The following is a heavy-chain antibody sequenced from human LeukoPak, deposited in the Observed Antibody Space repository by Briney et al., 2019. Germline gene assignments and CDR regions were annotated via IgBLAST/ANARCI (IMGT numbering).Heavy chain of an antibody. Sequence: ASVKVSCKASGYTFTSYDINWVRQATGQGLEWMGWMNPDSGNTGYAQKFQGRVTMTRNTSISTAYMELSSLRSEDTAVYYCARRLRYFDWLFDYWGQGTLVTVSS. CDR1: GYTFTSYD. CDR2: MNPDSGNT. D-gene: IGHD3-9*01. V-gene: IGHV1-8*01. J-gene: IGHJ4*02. CDR3: ARRLRYFDWLFDY.